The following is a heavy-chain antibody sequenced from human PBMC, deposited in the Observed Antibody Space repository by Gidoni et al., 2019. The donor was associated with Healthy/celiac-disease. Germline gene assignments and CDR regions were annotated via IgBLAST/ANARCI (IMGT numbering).Heavy chain of an antibody. Sequence: QVQLVPSGAEVKKPGASVTVSCKASGYTFTSYYMHWVRQARGQGLEWMGIINPSGGSTSYAQKFQGRVTMTRDTSTSTVYMELSSLRSEDTAVYYCARDRYSSGYVDYWGQGTLVTVSS. D-gene: IGHD3-22*01. CDR2: INPSGGST. J-gene: IGHJ4*02. V-gene: IGHV1-46*03. CDR3: ARDRYSSGYVDY. CDR1: GYTFTSYY.